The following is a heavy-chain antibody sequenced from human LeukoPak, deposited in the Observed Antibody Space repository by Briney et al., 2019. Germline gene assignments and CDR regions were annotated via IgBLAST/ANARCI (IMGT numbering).Heavy chain of an antibody. CDR1: GGSISSGGYY. CDR3: ARFGGMVREFDP. CDR2: IYYSGST. D-gene: IGHD3-10*01. V-gene: IGHV4-31*03. Sequence: SETLSLTCTVSGGSISSGGYYWSWIRQHPGKGLEWIGYIYYSGSTYYNPFLKSRVTISVDTSKNQFSLKLSSVTAADTAVYYCARFGGMVREFDPWGQGTLVTVSS. J-gene: IGHJ5*02.